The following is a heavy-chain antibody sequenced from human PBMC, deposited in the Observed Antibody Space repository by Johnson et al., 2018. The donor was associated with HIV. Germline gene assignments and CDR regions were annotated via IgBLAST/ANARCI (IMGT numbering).Heavy chain of an antibody. J-gene: IGHJ3*02. Sequence: QVQLVESGGGAVQPGRSLRLSCAASGFTFSSYPMHWVRQAPGKGLEWVAVISSDGSNNYYADSVKGRFTISRDNSKNTLYLQMNSLRAEDTAFYYCAKDTGAFDIWGQGTMVTVSS. CDR2: ISSDGSNN. CDR3: AKDTGAFDI. D-gene: IGHD4-17*01. CDR1: GFTFSSYP. V-gene: IGHV3-30*04.